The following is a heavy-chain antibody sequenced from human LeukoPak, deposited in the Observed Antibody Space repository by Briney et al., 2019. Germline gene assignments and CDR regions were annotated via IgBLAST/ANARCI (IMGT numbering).Heavy chain of an antibody. V-gene: IGHV3-30-3*01. CDR1: GFTFNSYS. CDR2: ISDDETYK. CDR3: ARTPDLYGDPLLYDWYFDL. D-gene: IGHD4-17*01. Sequence: PGGSLRLSCAAPGFTFNSYSMHWVRQAPGKGLEWVTAISDDETYKFYADSVKGRFTISRDNSKNTLYLQTNSLRAEDTAVYYCARTPDLYGDPLLYDWYFDLWGRGTLVTVSS. J-gene: IGHJ2*01.